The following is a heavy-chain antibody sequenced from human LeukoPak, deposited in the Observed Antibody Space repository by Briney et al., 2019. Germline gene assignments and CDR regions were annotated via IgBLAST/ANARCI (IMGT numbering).Heavy chain of an antibody. J-gene: IGHJ3*02. D-gene: IGHD6-13*01. CDR3: ARDDGSSWHNAFDI. V-gene: IGHV3-21*01. CDR2: ISSSSYI. Sequence: GGSLRLSCAASGFTFSSYSMNWVRQAPGKGLEWVSSISSSSYIYYADSVKGRFTISRDNAKNSLYLQMNSLRAEDTAVYYCARDDGSSWHNAFDIWGQGTMVTVSS. CDR1: GFTFSSYS.